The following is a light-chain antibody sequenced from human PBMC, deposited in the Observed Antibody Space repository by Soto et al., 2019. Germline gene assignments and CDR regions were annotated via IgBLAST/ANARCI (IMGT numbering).Light chain of an antibody. CDR3: QQSYSTTWT. CDR1: QGISTY. J-gene: IGKJ1*01. V-gene: IGKV1-39*01. Sequence: IQMTQSPSSLSASVGDRFTITCRASQGISTYLNWYQQRPGKAPKLLIYAASSLQSGVLSRFSGSGSETHFTLTISSLQPEDFATYSCQQSYSTTWTFGQGTKADIK. CDR2: AAS.